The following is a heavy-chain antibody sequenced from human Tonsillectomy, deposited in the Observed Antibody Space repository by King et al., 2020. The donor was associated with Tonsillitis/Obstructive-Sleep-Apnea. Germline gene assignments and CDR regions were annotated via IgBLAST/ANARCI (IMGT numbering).Heavy chain of an antibody. Sequence: VQLVESGGGLVQRGGSVRLSCAASGFTFSSYEVNWVRHAPGKGLEWVSYISSSGSTIYYADSVKGRYTIPRDNAKNSLYLQLNSLSAADTAVYYCAREGCSSTSCYDYWGQGTLVTVSS. CDR2: ISSSGSTI. CDR1: GFTFSSYE. J-gene: IGHJ4*02. D-gene: IGHD2-2*01. CDR3: AREGCSSTSCYDY. V-gene: IGHV3-48*03.